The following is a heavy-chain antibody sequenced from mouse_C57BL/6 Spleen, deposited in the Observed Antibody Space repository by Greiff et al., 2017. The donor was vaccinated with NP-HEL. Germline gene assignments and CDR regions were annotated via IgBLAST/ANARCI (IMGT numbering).Heavy chain of an antibody. CDR3: ARDREITTVVGGYFDV. CDR2: ISDGGSYT. J-gene: IGHJ1*03. V-gene: IGHV5-4*01. CDR1: GFTFSSYA. D-gene: IGHD1-1*01. Sequence: EVKLQESGGGLVKPGGSLKLSCAASGFTFSSYAMSWVRQTPEKRLEWVATISDGGSYTYYPDNVKGRFTISRDNAKNNLYLQMSHLKSEDTAMYYCARDREITTVVGGYFDVWGTGTTVTVSS.